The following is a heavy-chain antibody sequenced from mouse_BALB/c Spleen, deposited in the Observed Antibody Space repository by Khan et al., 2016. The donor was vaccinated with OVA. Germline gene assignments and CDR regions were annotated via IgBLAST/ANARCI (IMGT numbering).Heavy chain of an antibody. Sequence: VQLVESGPELKKPGETVKISCKASGHTFTKYGMNWVKQAPGKGLKWMGWINTYTGEPTYADDFNGRFAFSLETSASTAYLQINNLKNEDTATYVCARPPYCSYVMDNWGQGTSVTVSS. CDR3: ARPPYCSYVMDN. CDR1: GHTFTKYG. V-gene: IGHV9-3-1*01. J-gene: IGHJ4*01. CDR2: INTYTGEP. D-gene: IGHD2-10*01.